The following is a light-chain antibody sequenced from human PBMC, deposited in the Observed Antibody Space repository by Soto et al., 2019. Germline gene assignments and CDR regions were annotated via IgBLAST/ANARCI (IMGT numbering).Light chain of an antibody. CDR3: QNYNGPPWT. Sequence: EIQMTQYTSSLSASVGDRVTITCRASQDISDYLAWYQQRPGQVPNLLIYAASTLQSGVPSRFRGSGSGTDFTLTITGLQPEDFATYYCQNYNGPPWTFGQGTKVDIK. J-gene: IGKJ1*01. CDR1: QDISDY. CDR2: AAS. V-gene: IGKV1-27*01.